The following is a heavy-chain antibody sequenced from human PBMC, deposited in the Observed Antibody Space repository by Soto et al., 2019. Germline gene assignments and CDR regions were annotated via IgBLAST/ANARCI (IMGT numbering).Heavy chain of an antibody. Sequence: EVQLVESGGGLVQPGESLRLSCAASGFTFSYYWMHWVRQAPGKGLVWVSRIHSDGSSTTYADSVKGRFIISRDNARNTCYLYMKSLGAEDTGVYDCARGDRWAFDIWGQGTVLNVSS. V-gene: IGHV3-74*01. CDR2: IHSDGSST. CDR3: ARGDRWAFDI. J-gene: IGHJ3*02. CDR1: GFTFSYYW.